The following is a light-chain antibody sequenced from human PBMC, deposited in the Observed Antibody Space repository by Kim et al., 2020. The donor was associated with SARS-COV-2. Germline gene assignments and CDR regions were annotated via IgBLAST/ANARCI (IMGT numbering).Light chain of an antibody. Sequence: EIVLTQSPATLSLSPGERATLSCRASQSVSSYLAWYQQKPGQAPRLLIYDASNRATGIPARFSGSGSGTDFTLTISRVEPEDVAVFYCQQYGSSPYTFGQGTKLEI. V-gene: IGKV3-11*01. J-gene: IGKJ2*01. CDR1: QSVSSY. CDR2: DAS. CDR3: QQYGSSPYT.